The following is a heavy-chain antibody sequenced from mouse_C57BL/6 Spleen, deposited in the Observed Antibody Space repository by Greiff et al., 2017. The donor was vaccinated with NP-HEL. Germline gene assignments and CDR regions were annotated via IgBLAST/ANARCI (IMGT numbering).Heavy chain of an antibody. Sequence: QVQLQQSGPELVKPGASVKISCKASGYSFTSYYIHWVKQRPGQGLEWIGWIYPGSGNTKYNEKFKGKATLTADTSSSTAYMQLSSLTSEDSAVYYCARQLRLQAMDYWGQGTSVTGSS. CDR3: ARQLRLQAMDY. V-gene: IGHV1-66*01. CDR2: IYPGSGNT. J-gene: IGHJ4*01. D-gene: IGHD3-2*02. CDR1: GYSFTSYY.